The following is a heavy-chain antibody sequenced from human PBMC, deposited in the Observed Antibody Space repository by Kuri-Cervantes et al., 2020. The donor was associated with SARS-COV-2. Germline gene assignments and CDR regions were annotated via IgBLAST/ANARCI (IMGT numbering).Heavy chain of an antibody. V-gene: IGHV1-2*02. D-gene: IGHD1/OR15-1a*01. CDR3: ASSGITGTLMGFDY. CDR2: INPNSGGT. Sequence: ASGKVSCKASGYTFTGYYMHWVRQAPGQGLEWMGWINPNSGGTNYAQKFQGRVTMTRDTSISAAYMELSRLRSDDTAVYDCASSGITGTLMGFDYWGQGTLVTVSS. CDR1: GYTFTGYY. J-gene: IGHJ4*02.